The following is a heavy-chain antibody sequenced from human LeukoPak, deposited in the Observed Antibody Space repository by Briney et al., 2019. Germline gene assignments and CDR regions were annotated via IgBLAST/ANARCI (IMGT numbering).Heavy chain of an antibody. Sequence: GGSLRLSCAASGFTFSSYSMNWVRQAPGKGLEWVSSISSSSSYIYYADSVKGRFTISRDNAKNSLYLQMNSLRAEDTAVYYCASGLRLGELSLYKDYWGQGTLVTVSS. CDR1: GFTFSSYS. D-gene: IGHD3-16*02. V-gene: IGHV3-21*01. J-gene: IGHJ4*02. CDR3: ASGLRLGELSLYKDY. CDR2: ISSSSSYI.